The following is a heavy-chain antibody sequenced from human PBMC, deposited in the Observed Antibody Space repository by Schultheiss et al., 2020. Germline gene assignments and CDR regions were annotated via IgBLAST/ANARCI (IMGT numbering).Heavy chain of an antibody. J-gene: IGHJ6*02. CDR1: GGTFSSYA. CDR2: ISAYNGNT. V-gene: IGHV1-18*01. CDR3: AREPIVVVPAAMPVNYYYYGMDV. Sequence: ASVKVSCKASGGTFSSYAISWVRQAPGQGLEWMGWISAYNGNTNYAQKFQGRVTMTTDTSTSTAYMELRSLRSDDTAVYYCAREPIVVVPAAMPVNYYYYGMDVWGQGTTVTVSS. D-gene: IGHD2-2*01.